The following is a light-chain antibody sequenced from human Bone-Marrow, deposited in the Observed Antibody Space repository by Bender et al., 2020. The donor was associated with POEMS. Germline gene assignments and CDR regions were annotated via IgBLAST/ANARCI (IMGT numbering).Light chain of an antibody. V-gene: IGLV1-40*01. CDR3: QSYDISLSGWV. CDR2: NNE. Sequence: QSVLTQPPSVSGAPGQTVTISCTGTSSNMGAGYDVNWYQQLPGTAPKLLIYNNENRPSGVPDRISGSKSGTSASLAITGLQAEDEADYYCQSYDISLSGWVFGGGTKLTAL. J-gene: IGLJ3*02. CDR1: SSNMGAGYD.